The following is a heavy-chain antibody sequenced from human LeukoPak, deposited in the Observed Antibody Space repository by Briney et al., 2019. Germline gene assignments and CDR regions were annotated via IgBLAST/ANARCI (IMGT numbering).Heavy chain of an antibody. CDR2: ISYDGSNK. J-gene: IGHJ3*01. CDR1: GFTFSSYA. D-gene: IGHD3-3*01. V-gene: IGHV3-30*04. Sequence: PGGSLRLSCAASGFTFSSYAMHWVRQAPGKGLEWVAVISYDGSNKYYADSVKGRFTISRDNSKNTLYLQMNSLRAEDTAVYYCARNRGFSGALNWGQGTMVTVSS. CDR3: ARNRGFSGALN.